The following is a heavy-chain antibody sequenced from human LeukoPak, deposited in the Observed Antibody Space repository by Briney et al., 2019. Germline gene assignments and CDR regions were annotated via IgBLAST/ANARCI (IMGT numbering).Heavy chain of an antibody. CDR3: ARSNAMGV. CDR1: GFTVSSNY. J-gene: IGHJ6*02. V-gene: IGHV3-7*01. CDR2: INQDGSER. Sequence: GGSLRLSCAASGFTVSSNYMTWVRQASGKGLEWVANINQDGSERYYVDSVKGRFTISRDNAKNSLSLQMNSLRAEDTAVFYCARSNAMGVWGQGTTVTVSS.